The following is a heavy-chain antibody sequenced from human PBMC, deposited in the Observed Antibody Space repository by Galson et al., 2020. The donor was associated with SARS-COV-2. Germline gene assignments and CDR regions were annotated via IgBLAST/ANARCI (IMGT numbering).Heavy chain of an antibody. J-gene: IGHJ5*01. CDR2: LDYAGST. V-gene: IGHV4-39*01. CDR3: ARRLLTGSGGRVWFYS. CDR1: GGSISSSTN. D-gene: IGHD3-9*01. Sequence: SETLSLTCSVSGGSISSSTNWGWPRQPPGRGLEWIGSLDYAGSTYYNPSFKSRVTISIDTSKSQFSLKLSSVNAADTAIYYCARRLLTGSGGRVWFYSWGKGTLVTVSS.